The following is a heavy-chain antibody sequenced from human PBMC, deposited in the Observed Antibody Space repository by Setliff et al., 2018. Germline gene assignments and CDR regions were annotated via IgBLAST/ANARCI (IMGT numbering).Heavy chain of an antibody. CDR2: ISSTGIPI. D-gene: IGHD2-21*02. J-gene: IGHJ3*02. V-gene: IGHV3-64D*09. Sequence: GGSLRLSCSASGFTFSRYAMHWVRQAPGKGLESVSAISSTGIPIYYADSVKARFSISRDDAKNTLYLQMTSLRGDDTAVYYCVKDPSVYGADSGSIWGQGTMVTV. CDR3: VKDPSVYGADSGSI. CDR1: GFTFSRYA.